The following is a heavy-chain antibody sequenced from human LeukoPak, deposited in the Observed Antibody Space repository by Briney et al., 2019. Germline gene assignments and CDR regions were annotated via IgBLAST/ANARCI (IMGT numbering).Heavy chain of an antibody. V-gene: IGHV3-7*05. D-gene: IGHD2-15*01. J-gene: IGHJ4*02. Sequence: GGSLRLSCAAPGFTFRSYWMSWVRQAPGKGLEWVATIKEDGSEKYYVDSVKGRFTISRDNAKNSLYLQMDSLRAEDTAVYYCARVAGSKSIDSWGQGTLVTVSS. CDR2: IKEDGSEK. CDR3: ARVAGSKSIDS. CDR1: GFTFRSYW.